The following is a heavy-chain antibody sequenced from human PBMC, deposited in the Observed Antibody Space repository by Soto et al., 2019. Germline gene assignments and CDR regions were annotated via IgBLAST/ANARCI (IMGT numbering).Heavy chain of an antibody. CDR2: IASSSSHI. V-gene: IGHV3-21*04. CDR3: AKDRYSGYPYYYYYGMDV. D-gene: IGHD5-12*01. J-gene: IGHJ6*02. CDR1: GFTFSRYR. Sequence: RGSLRLSCAASGFTFSRYRMNWVRQAPGKGLEWVSSIASSSSHIYYADSVKGQFTISRDNAENTLYLQMNSLRAEDTAVYYCAKDRYSGYPYYYYYGMDVWGQGTTVTVSS.